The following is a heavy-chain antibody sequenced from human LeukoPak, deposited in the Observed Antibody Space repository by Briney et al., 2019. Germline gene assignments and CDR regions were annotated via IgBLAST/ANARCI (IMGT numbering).Heavy chain of an antibody. Sequence: ASVKVSCKASGYTFTGYYMHWVRQAPGQGLEWMGWINPNSGGTNYAQKFQGRVTMTRDTSISTAYMELSRLSSDDTAVYYCARTYNWKLDYYYGMDVWGQGTTVTVSS. J-gene: IGHJ6*02. CDR2: INPNSGGT. D-gene: IGHD1-20*01. CDR1: GYTFTGYY. V-gene: IGHV1-2*02. CDR3: ARTYNWKLDYYYGMDV.